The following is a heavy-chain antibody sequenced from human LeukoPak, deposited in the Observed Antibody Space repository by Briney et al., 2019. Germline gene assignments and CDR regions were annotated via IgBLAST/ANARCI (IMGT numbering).Heavy chain of an antibody. CDR3: ARHILLDSSGYRVGPYYFDY. CDR2: IYYSGST. D-gene: IGHD3-22*01. Sequence: SETLSLTCTVSGGSISSSSYFWGWIRQPPGKGLEWIGYIYYSGSTNYNPSLKSRVTISVDTSKTQFSLKLSSVTAADTAVYYCARHILLDSSGYRVGPYYFDYWGQGTLVTVSS. V-gene: IGHV4-61*05. CDR1: GGSISSSSYF. J-gene: IGHJ4*02.